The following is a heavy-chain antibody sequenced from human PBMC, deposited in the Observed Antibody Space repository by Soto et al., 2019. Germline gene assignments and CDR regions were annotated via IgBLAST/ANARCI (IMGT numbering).Heavy chain of an antibody. CDR2: ILSSSGSI. Sequence: EVQLVESGGGLVKPGGSLRLSCAASGVTFSSFSFNWVRQAPGKGLEWVSFILSSSGSIYYADSVKGRVTISRDNAKNSLYLQMNSLKDEDTAVYYCARDSGEQRVRRVFYYYCMDVRGKGTTVTVSS. CDR1: GVTFSSFS. CDR3: ARDSGEQRVRRVFYYYCMDV. D-gene: IGHD6-6*01. V-gene: IGHV3-21*01. J-gene: IGHJ6*03.